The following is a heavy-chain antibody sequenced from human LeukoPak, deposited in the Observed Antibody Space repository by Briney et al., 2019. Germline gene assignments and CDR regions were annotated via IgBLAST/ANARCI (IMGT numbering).Heavy chain of an antibody. CDR2: IYHSGST. CDR1: VGSISSGGYS. D-gene: IGHD5-12*01. V-gene: IGHV4-30-2*01. J-gene: IGHJ3*02. CDR3: ASGNTGYDRDSFDI. Sequence: SETLSLTCAVSVGSISSGGYSWSWVRKPPGEGLGWVGYIYHSGSTYYNPSLQSRVTISLDRSKNQFSLKLSSMTAADTAVYYCASGNTGYDRDSFDIWGQGTMVTVSS.